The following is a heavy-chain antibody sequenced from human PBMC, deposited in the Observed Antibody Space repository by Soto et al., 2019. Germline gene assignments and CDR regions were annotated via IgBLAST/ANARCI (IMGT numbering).Heavy chain of an antibody. Sequence: GGSLRLSCAASGFTFSNYGFHWVRQAPGKGLEWVAAISNDGNRQLYADSVKDRFTISRDNSRNTLDLQMNNLRTEDTGVYFCARDIYSYGSVGTPDIWGQGTMVTVSS. V-gene: IGHV3-30*19. CDR1: GFTFSNYG. D-gene: IGHD5-18*01. CDR2: ISNDGNRQ. CDR3: ARDIYSYGSVGTPDI. J-gene: IGHJ3*02.